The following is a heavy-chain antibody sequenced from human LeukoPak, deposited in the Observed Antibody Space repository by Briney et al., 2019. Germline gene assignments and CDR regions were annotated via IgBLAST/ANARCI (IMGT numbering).Heavy chain of an antibody. V-gene: IGHV1-18*01. Sequence: ASVKVSCKASGYTFTSYGISWVRQAPGQGLEWMGWVSAYNGNTNYAQKLQGRVTMTTDTSTSTAYMELRSLRSDDTAVYYVARDRGYYDSSGYYYDAFDIWGQGTMVTVSS. CDR3: ARDRGYYDSSGYYYDAFDI. CDR2: VSAYNGNT. D-gene: IGHD3-22*01. CDR1: GYTFTSYG. J-gene: IGHJ3*02.